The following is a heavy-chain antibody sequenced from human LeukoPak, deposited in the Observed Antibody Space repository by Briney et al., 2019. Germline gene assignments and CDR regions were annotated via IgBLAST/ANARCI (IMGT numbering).Heavy chain of an antibody. Sequence: PGGSLRLPCAASGFTVSSNYMSWVRQAPGKGLEWVSVIYSGGSTYYADPVKGRFTISRDNSKNTLYLQMNSLRAEDTAVYYCARFRTAMAQGYYFDYWGQGTLVTVSS. CDR3: ARFRTAMAQGYYFDY. CDR2: IYSGGST. J-gene: IGHJ4*02. D-gene: IGHD5-18*01. V-gene: IGHV3-53*01. CDR1: GFTVSSNY.